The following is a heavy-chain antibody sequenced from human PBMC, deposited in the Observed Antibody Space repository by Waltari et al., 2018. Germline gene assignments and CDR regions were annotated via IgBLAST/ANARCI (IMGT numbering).Heavy chain of an antibody. V-gene: IGHV1-69*08. Sequence: QVQLVQSGAEVKKPGSSVKVSCKASGGTFSSYTISWVRQAPGQGLEWMGRIIPILGIANYAQKFQGRVTITADKSTSTAYMELSSLRSEDTAVYYCARDLDSSGYPDYWGQGTLVTVSS. CDR2: IIPILGIA. J-gene: IGHJ4*02. CDR3: ARDLDSSGYPDY. D-gene: IGHD3-22*01. CDR1: GGTFSSYT.